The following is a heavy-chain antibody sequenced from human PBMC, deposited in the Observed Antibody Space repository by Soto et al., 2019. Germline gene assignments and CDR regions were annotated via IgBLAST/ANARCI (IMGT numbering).Heavy chain of an antibody. CDR2: ISSSGSYI. Sequence: EVQLVESGGGLVKPGGSLRLSCAASGFTFSTYSMNWVRQAPGKGLEWVSSISSSGSYIYYADSVKGRFTISRDNAKKYLYLQMNSLRAEDTAVYYCARYDSSGYYWPYYSYGMDLWGQGTTVTVSS. CDR3: ARYDSSGYYWPYYSYGMDL. J-gene: IGHJ6*02. D-gene: IGHD3-22*01. CDR1: GFTFSTYS. V-gene: IGHV3-21*01.